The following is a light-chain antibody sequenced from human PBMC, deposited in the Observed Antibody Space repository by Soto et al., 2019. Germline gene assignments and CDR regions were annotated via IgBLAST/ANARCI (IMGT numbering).Light chain of an antibody. J-gene: IGKJ4*01. V-gene: IGKV3-20*01. CDR1: QSVSSSY. CDR2: GAS. CDR3: QQYGSSLLT. Sequence: EIVLTQSPGTLSLSPGERATLSCRASQSVSSSYLAWYQQKPGQAPRLLIYGASSRATGIPDRFSGSGSGPDFTLTISRLEPEDIAVYYCQQYGSSLLTFGGGTKVESK.